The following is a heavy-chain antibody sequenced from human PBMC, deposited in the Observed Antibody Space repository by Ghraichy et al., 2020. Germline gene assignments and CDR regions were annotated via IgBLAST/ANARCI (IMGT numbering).Heavy chain of an antibody. CDR2: IIPILGIA. CDR1: GGTFSSYA. J-gene: IGHJ6*02. CDR3: ATSGVVVVVAPQKDYYYYYGMDV. V-gene: IGHV1-69*04. D-gene: IGHD2-15*01. Sequence: SVKVSCKASGGTFSSYAISWVRQAPGQGLEWMGRIIPILGIANYAQKFQGRVTITADKSTSTAYMELSSLRSEDTAVYYCATSGVVVVVAPQKDYYYYYGMDVWGQGTTVTVSS.